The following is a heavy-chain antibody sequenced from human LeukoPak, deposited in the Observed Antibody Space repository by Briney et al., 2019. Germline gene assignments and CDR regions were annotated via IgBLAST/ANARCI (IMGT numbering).Heavy chain of an antibody. V-gene: IGHV3-53*04. Sequence: GGSLRLSCAASGFTFSSYSMNWVRQAPGKGLKWVSVIYSGGSTYYADSVKGRFTISGHNSKNTLYLQMNSLRAEDTAVYYCVSNSYSGYSSSWDAFDIWGKGTTVTVSS. CDR3: VSNSYSGYSSSWDAFDI. D-gene: IGHD6-13*01. CDR1: GFTFSSYS. J-gene: IGHJ3*02. CDR2: IYSGGST.